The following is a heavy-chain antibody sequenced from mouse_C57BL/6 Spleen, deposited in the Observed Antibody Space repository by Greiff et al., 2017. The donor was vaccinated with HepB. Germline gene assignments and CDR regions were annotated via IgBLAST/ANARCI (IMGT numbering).Heavy chain of an antibody. CDR3: ARRRRGYAMDY. Sequence: QVQLQQSGAELVMPGASVKLSCKASGYTFTSYWMHWVKQRPGQGLEWIGEIDPSDSYTNYNQKFKGKSTLTVDKSSSTAYMQLSSLTSEDSAVYYCARRRRGYAMDYWGQGTSVTVSS. CDR1: GYTFTSYW. D-gene: IGHD2-12*01. V-gene: IGHV1-69*01. J-gene: IGHJ4*01. CDR2: IDPSDSYT.